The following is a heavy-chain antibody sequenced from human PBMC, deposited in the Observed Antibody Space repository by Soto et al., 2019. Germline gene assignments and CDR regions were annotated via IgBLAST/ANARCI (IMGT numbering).Heavy chain of an antibody. CDR2: IKSKTDGGTT. CDR3: TTGGVAAAGSYPDYYGMDV. D-gene: IGHD6-13*01. CDR1: GFTFSNAW. Sequence: GSLRLSCAASGFTFSNAWMSWVRQAPGKGLEWVGRIKSKTDGGTTDYAAPVKGRFTISRDDSKNTLYLQMNSLKTEDTAVYYCTTGGVAAAGSYPDYYGMDVWGQGTTVTVS. J-gene: IGHJ6*02. V-gene: IGHV3-15*01.